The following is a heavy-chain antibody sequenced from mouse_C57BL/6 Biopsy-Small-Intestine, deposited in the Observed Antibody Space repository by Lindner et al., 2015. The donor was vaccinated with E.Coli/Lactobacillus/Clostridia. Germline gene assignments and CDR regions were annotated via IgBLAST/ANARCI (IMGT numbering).Heavy chain of an antibody. V-gene: IGHV1-82*01. CDR3: ARPAQYFDY. CDR1: GYAFSSSW. D-gene: IGHD3-2*02. J-gene: IGHJ2*01. CDR2: IYPGDGDT. Sequence: VQLQESGAALMKPGASVELSCKASGYAFSSSWMNWVKQRPGKGLEWIGRIYPGDGDTNYNGKFKGKATLTADKSSSTAYMQLSSLTSEDSAVYFCARPAQYFDYWGQGTTLTVSS.